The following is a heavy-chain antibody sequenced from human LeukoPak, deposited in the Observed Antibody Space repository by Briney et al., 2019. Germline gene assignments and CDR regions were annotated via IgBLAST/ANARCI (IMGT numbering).Heavy chain of an antibody. J-gene: IGHJ4*02. CDR3: AKDSRQLGFFDY. V-gene: IGHV3-23*01. Sequence: GGSLRLSCAASGFTFSSYSMNWVRQAPGKGLEWVSAISGSGGSTYYADSVKGRFTISRDNSKNTLYLQMNSLRAEDTAVYYCAKDSRQLGFFDYWGQGTLVTVSS. D-gene: IGHD7-27*01. CDR1: GFTFSSYS. CDR2: ISGSGGST.